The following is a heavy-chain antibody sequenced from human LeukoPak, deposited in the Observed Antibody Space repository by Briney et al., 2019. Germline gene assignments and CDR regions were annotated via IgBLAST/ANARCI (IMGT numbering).Heavy chain of an antibody. D-gene: IGHD2-2*01. J-gene: IGHJ5*02. CDR3: ARDGCSSTSCYEGGFDA. Sequence: GASVKVSCKAAGYTFTSYGISWVRQAPGQGLEWMGWISAYNGNTNYAQKLQGRVTMTTDTSTSTAYMELRSLRSDDTAVYYCARDGCSSTSCYEGGFDAWGQGTLVTVSS. V-gene: IGHV1-18*01. CDR1: GYTFTSYG. CDR2: ISAYNGNT.